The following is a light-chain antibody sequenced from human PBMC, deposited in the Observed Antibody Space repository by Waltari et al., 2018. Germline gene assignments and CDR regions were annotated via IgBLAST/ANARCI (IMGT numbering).Light chain of an antibody. CDR3: TSYAGSNNPVV. CDR1: RSDVGGFDF. V-gene: IGLV2-8*01. J-gene: IGLJ2*01. Sequence: QSALTQPPSASGSPGPSVPISCPGTRSDVGGFDFVSWYQQHPGKVPKLMIYEVTRRPSGVPDRFSGSKSGNTASLTVSGLQAEDEASYYCTSYAGSNNPVVFGGGTKLTVL. CDR2: EVT.